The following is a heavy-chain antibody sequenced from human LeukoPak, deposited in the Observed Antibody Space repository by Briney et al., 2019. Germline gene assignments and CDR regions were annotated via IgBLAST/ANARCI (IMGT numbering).Heavy chain of an antibody. V-gene: IGHV1-18*01. J-gene: IGHJ4*02. Sequence: ASVKVSCKTSGYTFTQFAINWMRQAPGQGLEWMGWISAYNGKTNYAQKLQGRVTMTTDTSTSTAYMELRSLRSDDTAVYYCVRDLGEYQPLLWIFFDYWGQGTLVTVSS. D-gene: IGHD2-2*01. CDR3: VRDLGEYQPLLWIFFDY. CDR1: GYTFTQFA. CDR2: ISAYNGKT.